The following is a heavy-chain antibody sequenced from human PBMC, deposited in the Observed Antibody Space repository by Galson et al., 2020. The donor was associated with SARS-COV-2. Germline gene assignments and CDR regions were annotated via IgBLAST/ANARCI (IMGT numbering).Heavy chain of an antibody. J-gene: IGHJ2*01. Sequence: SETLSLTCAVSGYSISTTNYWGWVRQPPGKGLEWIGSIYPSGSTYYNPSLTSRVTISLDTSRNQFSLTLHSVTAADTALYYCARQGVNMIVLVTVPGWFFDLWGRGTLVSFSS. CDR2: IYPSGST. CDR3: ARQGVNMIVLVTVPGWFFDL. CDR1: GYSISTTNY. D-gene: IGHD3-22*01. V-gene: IGHV4-38-2*01.